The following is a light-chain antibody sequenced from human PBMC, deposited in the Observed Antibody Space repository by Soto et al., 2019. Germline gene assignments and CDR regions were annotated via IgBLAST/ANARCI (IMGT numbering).Light chain of an antibody. J-gene: IGKJ1*01. CDR1: QSISIW. CDR3: QQYSTYTPST. Sequence: DIQMTQSPSTLSASVRDRVTSTCRASQSISIWLAWYQQKPGKAPKILIYKASSLESGVPSRFIGSGSGTEFTLTISTLQPDDFATYYCQQYSTYTPSTFGQGTKVEIK. V-gene: IGKV1-5*03. CDR2: KAS.